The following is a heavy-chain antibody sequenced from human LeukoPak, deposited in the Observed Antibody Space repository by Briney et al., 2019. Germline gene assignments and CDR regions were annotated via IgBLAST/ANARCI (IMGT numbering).Heavy chain of an antibody. Sequence: SGGSLRLSCAASGFTFSSYDMHWVRQATGKGLEWVPAIGTAGDTYYPGSVKGRFTISRENAKNSLYLQMNSLRAGDTAVYYCARSAPTAELDYWGQGTLVTVSS. CDR3: ARSAPTAELDY. CDR1: GFTFSSYD. V-gene: IGHV3-13*01. J-gene: IGHJ4*02. CDR2: IGTAGDT. D-gene: IGHD1-14*01.